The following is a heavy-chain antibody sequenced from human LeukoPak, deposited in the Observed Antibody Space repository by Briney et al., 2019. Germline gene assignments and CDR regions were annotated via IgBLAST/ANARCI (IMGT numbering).Heavy chain of an antibody. CDR1: GFTFSSYG. Sequence: GGSLRLSCAASGFTFSSYGMHWVRQAPGKGLEWVSIIHIGNGTYYADSVKGRFTISRDNSKNTVYLQMNSLRAEDTAVYYCAADWPLDYWGQGTLVTVSS. D-gene: IGHD3/OR15-3a*01. J-gene: IGHJ4*02. V-gene: IGHV3-66*01. CDR2: IHIGNGT. CDR3: AADWPLDY.